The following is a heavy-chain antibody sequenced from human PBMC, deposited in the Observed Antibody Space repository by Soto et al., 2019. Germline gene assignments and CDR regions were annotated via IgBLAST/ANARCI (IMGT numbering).Heavy chain of an antibody. J-gene: IGHJ6*02. Sequence: GGSLRLSCAASGFTFSSYGMHWVRQAPGKGLEWVAVIWYDGSNKYYADSVKGRFTISRDNSKNTLYLQMNSLRAEDTAVYYCARDYDFWSGYYRGRDYYYGMDVWGQGTTVTVSS. V-gene: IGHV3-33*01. D-gene: IGHD3-3*01. CDR3: ARDYDFWSGYYRGRDYYYGMDV. CDR2: IWYDGSNK. CDR1: GFTFSSYG.